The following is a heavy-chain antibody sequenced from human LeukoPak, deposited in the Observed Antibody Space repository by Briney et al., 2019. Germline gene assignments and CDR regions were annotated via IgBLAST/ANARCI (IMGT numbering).Heavy chain of an antibody. CDR2: IYTSGST. Sequence: SSETLSLTCTVSGGSISSGSYYWSWIRQPAGKGLEWIGRIYTSGSTNYNPSLKSRVTISVDTSKNQFSLKLSSVTAADTAVYYCASSSGYSGFDAFDIWGQGTMVTVSS. CDR1: GGSISSGSYY. D-gene: IGHD3-22*01. CDR3: ASSSGYSGFDAFDI. J-gene: IGHJ3*02. V-gene: IGHV4-61*02.